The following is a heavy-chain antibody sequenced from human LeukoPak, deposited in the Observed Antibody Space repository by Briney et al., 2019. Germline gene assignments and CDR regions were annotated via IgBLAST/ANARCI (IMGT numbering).Heavy chain of an antibody. Sequence: PSETLSLTCTVSGGSISSYFWSWIRQPPGKGLEWIGYINDGGSTTYSPSLKSRVTISLDTSTKQFSLKLSSVTAADTAVYYCARSDSLGDDYWGQGTLVTVSS. V-gene: IGHV4-59*01. D-gene: IGHD3-22*01. CDR2: INDGGST. CDR3: ARSDSLGDDY. CDR1: GGSISSYF. J-gene: IGHJ4*02.